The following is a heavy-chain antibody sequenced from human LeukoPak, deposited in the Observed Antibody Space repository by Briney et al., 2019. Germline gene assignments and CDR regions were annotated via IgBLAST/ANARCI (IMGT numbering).Heavy chain of an antibody. D-gene: IGHD2-21*02. CDR2: IRSKAYGWTT. J-gene: IGHJ4*02. CDR3: ALEVVTATIDY. Sequence: GGSLRLSCTASGFTFGDYVMSWFRQAPGKGLEWVGFIRSKAYGWTTEYAASVKGRFTISRDDSKSIAYLQMNSLKPEDTAVYYCALEVVTATIDYWGQGTLVTVSS. CDR1: GFTFGDYV. V-gene: IGHV3-49*03.